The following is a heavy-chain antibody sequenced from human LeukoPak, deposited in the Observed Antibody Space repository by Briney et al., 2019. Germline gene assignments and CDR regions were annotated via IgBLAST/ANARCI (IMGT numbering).Heavy chain of an antibody. CDR1: GYTFTNFA. J-gene: IGHJ6*03. D-gene: IGHD3-3*01. Sequence: ASVKVSCKXSGYTFTNFAISWVRQAPGQGLEWMGWINPYNGNTKYSLKVQGRVTMTTDTSTSTAYMELRSLSPDDTAVFYCARGRIPARLRELGVVTDRHYYMDVWGKGTTVTVSS. CDR3: ARGRIPARLRELGVVTDRHYYMDV. CDR2: INPYNGNT. V-gene: IGHV1-18*01.